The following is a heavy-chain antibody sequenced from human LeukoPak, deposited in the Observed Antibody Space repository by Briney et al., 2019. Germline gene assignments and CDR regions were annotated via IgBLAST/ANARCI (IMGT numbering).Heavy chain of an antibody. Sequence: SETLSLTCTVSGGSISSSSYYWGWIRQPPGKGLEWIGSIYYSGSTYYNPSLKGRVTISVDTSKNQFSLKLSSVTAADTAVYYCARIVGALRDAFDIWGQGTMVTVSS. CDR2: IYYSGST. CDR1: GGSISSSSYY. J-gene: IGHJ3*02. CDR3: ARIVGALRDAFDI. D-gene: IGHD1-26*01. V-gene: IGHV4-39*01.